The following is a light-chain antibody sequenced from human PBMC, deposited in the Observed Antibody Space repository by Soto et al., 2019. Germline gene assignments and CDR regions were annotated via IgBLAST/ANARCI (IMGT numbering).Light chain of an antibody. CDR3: QQYTSYWGT. Sequence: DIQMTQSPSTLSASVGDRVTITCRASQSVSVWLAWYQQKPGKAPKLLISDASTLQRGVPSRFSGSGSGTDFTLIISNLQSDDFATYYCQQYTSYWGTFGQGTKVDIK. J-gene: IGKJ1*01. CDR1: QSVSVW. V-gene: IGKV1-5*01. CDR2: DAS.